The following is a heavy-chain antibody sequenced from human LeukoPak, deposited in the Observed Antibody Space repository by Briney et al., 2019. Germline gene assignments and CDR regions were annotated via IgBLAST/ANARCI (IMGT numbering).Heavy chain of an antibody. J-gene: IGHJ6*03. CDR3: ARGHSHCSSTSCYVYYYYYYYMDV. D-gene: IGHD2-2*01. V-gene: IGHV4-61*02. CDR2: IYTSGST. Sequence: PSQTLSLTCTVSGGSISSGSYYWSWIRQPAGKGLEWIGRIYTSGSTNYNPSLKSLVTISVDTSKNQFSLKLSSVTAADTAVYYCARGHSHCSSTSCYVYYYYYYYMDVWGKGTTVTVSS. CDR1: GGSISSGSYY.